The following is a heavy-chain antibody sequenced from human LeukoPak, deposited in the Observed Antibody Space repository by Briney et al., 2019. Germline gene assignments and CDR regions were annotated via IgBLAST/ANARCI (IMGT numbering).Heavy chain of an antibody. D-gene: IGHD3-10*01. CDR2: IYYSGST. J-gene: IGHJ4*02. CDR1: GGSISSGDYY. V-gene: IGHV4-30-4*01. CDR3: ARGGSGSYYPPFDY. Sequence: PSQTLSLTCTVSGGSISSGDYYWSWIRQPPGKGLEWIGYIYYSGSTNYNPSLKSRVTISVDTSKNQFSLKLSSVTAADTAVYYCARGGSGSYYPPFDYWGQGTLVTVSS.